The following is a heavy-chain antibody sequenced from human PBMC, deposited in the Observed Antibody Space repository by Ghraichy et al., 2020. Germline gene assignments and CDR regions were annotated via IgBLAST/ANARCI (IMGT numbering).Heavy chain of an antibody. V-gene: IGHV1-69*06. CDR2: IIPIFGTA. D-gene: IGHD6-19*01. J-gene: IGHJ6*02. CDR3: ARGQQWLLDGTRYYYCGMDV. CDR1: GGTFSSYA. Sequence: SVKVSCKASGGTFSSYAISWVRQAPGQGLEWMGGIIPIFGTANYAQKFQGRVTITADKSTSTAYMELSSLRSEDTAVYYCARGQQWLLDGTRYYYCGMDVWGQGTTVTVSS.